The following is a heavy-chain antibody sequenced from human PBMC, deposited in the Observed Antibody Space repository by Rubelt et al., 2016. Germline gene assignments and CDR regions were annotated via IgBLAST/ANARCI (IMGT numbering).Heavy chain of an antibody. Sequence: EGQLVDSGGGLVQPGGSLRLSCEASGFTFSSYWMHWVRQVPGKGLVWVSRINTDGSSTSYAESVKGRFTISRDNAENTLYLKMNSIGAEDAAVYHCARDVSSNYAYDHWGQGTLVTVSS. CDR2: INTDGSST. D-gene: IGHD4-11*01. V-gene: IGHV3-74*02. CDR1: GFTFSSYW. CDR3: ARDVSSNYAYDH. J-gene: IGHJ4*02.